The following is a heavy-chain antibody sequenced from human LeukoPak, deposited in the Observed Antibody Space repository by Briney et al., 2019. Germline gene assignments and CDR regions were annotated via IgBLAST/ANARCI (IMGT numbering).Heavy chain of an antibody. V-gene: IGHV3-48*03. CDR1: GFTFSSYE. D-gene: IGHD3-22*01. J-gene: IGHJ4*02. CDR2: ISSSGSTI. CDR3: ARISDSSGYYYVDY. Sequence: PGGSLRLSCAASGFTFSSYEMNWVRPAPGKGLEWVSYISSSGSTIYYADSVKGRFTISRDDAKNSLYLQMNSLRAEDTAVYYCARISDSSGYYYVDYWGQGTLITVSS.